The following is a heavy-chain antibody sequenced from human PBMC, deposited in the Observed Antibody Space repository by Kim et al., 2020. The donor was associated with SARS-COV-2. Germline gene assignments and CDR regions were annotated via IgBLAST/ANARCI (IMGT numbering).Heavy chain of an antibody. Sequence: GGSLRLSCAASGFSFNTFWMSWVRQAPGKGLEWLAYINQNGSAKKFVDSVKGRFTISRDNAENSVYLQMNSLRVEDSAVYYCARDAWAQRGTDGFGNGGQRTRVPLSS. V-gene: IGHV3-7*01. CDR3: ARDAWAQRGTDGFGN. J-gene: IGHJ4*02. D-gene: IGHD7-27*01. CDR2: INQNGSAK. CDR1: GFSFNTFW.